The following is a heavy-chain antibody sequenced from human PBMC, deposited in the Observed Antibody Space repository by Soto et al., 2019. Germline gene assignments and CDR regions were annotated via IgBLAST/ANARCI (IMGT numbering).Heavy chain of an antibody. Sequence: GGSLRLSCVASGFIFSRSWMHWVRHAPGKGLMWVSRINSDGSITDYADFVKGRFTISRDNAKNTLYLQMNSLRDEDTAVYYCVRAHSSGDSCQRDYYGMDVWGQGTSVTVYS. D-gene: IGHD2-15*01. CDR2: INSDGSIT. CDR3: VRAHSSGDSCQRDYYGMDV. J-gene: IGHJ6*02. V-gene: IGHV3-74*01. CDR1: GFIFSRSW.